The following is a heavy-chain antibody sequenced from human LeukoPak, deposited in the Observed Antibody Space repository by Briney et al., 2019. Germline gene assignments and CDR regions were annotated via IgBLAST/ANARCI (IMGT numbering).Heavy chain of an antibody. CDR1: GDSIIGYY. V-gene: IGHV4-39*07. D-gene: IGHD3-3*01. J-gene: IGHJ4*02. CDR2: IYYTGNT. Sequence: SETLSLTCSVSGDSIIGYYWGWIRQPPGKGLEWIGNIYYTGNTYYNSSLKSRVTISLDTSKNQFSLKVISMTAADTAVYYCARAPFWSGYYRYFDYWGQGTLVTVSS. CDR3: ARAPFWSGYYRYFDY.